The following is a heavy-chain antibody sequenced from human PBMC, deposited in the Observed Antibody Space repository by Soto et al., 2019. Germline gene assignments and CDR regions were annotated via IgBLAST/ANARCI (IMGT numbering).Heavy chain of an antibody. CDR2: ISAYNGNT. V-gene: IGHV1-18*04. CDR1: GYTFTSYG. D-gene: IGHD3-3*01. CDR3: ARPNIYDFWSGYYPQGGYFDY. Sequence: ASVKVSCKXSGYTFTSYGISWVRQAPGQGLEWMGWISAYNGNTNYAQKLQGRVTMTTDTSTNTAYMELRSLRSDDTAVYYCARPNIYDFWSGYYPQGGYFDYWGQGTLVTVSS. J-gene: IGHJ4*02.